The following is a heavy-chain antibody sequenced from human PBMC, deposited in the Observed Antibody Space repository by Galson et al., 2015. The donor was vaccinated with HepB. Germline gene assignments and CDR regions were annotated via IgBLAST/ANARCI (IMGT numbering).Heavy chain of an antibody. CDR2: IYPGDSDT. CDR3: ARLYSNSDYYYYYGMDV. J-gene: IGHJ6*02. Sequence: QSGAEVKKPGESLKISCKGSGYSFTSYWIGWVRQMPGKGLEWMGIIYPGDSDTRYSPSFQGQVTISADKSISTAYLQWSSLKASDTAMYYCARLYSNSDYYYYYGMDVWGQGTTVTVSS. V-gene: IGHV5-51*01. D-gene: IGHD4-11*01. CDR1: GYSFTSYW.